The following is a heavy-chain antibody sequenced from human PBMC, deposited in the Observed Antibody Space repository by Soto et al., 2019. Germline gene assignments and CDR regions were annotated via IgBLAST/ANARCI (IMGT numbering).Heavy chain of an antibody. CDR2: ISSRGTYI. V-gene: IGHV3-21*01. D-gene: IGHD2-15*01. J-gene: IGHJ4*02. CDR1: GFTFSGYS. CDR3: ARRYCSGGNCPGIGCDY. Sequence: EVQLVESGGGLVKPGGSLRLSCTVSGFTFSGYSMHCVRQAPVKGLEWVSAISSRGTYIYYADSVKGRYTISRDNAQNSLYRQMKSLRAGDTAVYYCARRYCSGGNCPGIGCDYWGQGTLVTVSS.